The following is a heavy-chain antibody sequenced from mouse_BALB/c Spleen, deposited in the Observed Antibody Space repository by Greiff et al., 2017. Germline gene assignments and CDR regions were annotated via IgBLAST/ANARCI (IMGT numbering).Heavy chain of an antibody. V-gene: IGHV1-4*02. Sequence: VQLQQSAAELARPGASVKMSCKASGYTFTSYTMHWVKQRPGQGLEWIGYINPSSGYTEYNQKFKDKTTLTADKSSSTAYMQLSSLTSEDSAVYYCARWGYDYDEAYWGQGTLVTVSA. CDR1: GYTFTSYT. D-gene: IGHD2-4*01. J-gene: IGHJ3*01. CDR3: ARWGYDYDEAY. CDR2: INPSSGYT.